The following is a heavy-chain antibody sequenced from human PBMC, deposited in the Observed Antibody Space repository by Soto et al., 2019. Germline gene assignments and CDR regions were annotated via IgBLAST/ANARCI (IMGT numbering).Heavy chain of an antibody. CDR1: GGTFSSYA. CDR3: AKDLYYYDSSGYYYSPFDY. J-gene: IGHJ4*02. D-gene: IGHD3-22*01. Sequence: SVKVSCKASGGTFSSYAISWVRQAPGQGLEWMGGIIPIFGTANYAQKFQGRVTIAADESTSTVYMELSSLRSEDTAVYYCAKDLYYYDSSGYYYSPFDYWGQGTLVTVSS. CDR2: IIPIFGTA. V-gene: IGHV1-69*13.